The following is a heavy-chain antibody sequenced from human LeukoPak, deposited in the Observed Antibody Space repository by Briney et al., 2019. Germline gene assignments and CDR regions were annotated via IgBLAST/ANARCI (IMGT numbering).Heavy chain of an antibody. Sequence: SETLSLTCTVSGGSISSSSYYWGWIRQPPGKGLEWIGYIYYSGSTNYNPSLKSRVTISVDTSKNQFSLKLSSVTAADTAVYYCARASGYSSTSDAFDIWGQGTMVTVSS. J-gene: IGHJ3*02. CDR3: ARASGYSSTSDAFDI. V-gene: IGHV4-61*05. CDR1: GGSISSSSYY. CDR2: IYYSGST. D-gene: IGHD6-13*01.